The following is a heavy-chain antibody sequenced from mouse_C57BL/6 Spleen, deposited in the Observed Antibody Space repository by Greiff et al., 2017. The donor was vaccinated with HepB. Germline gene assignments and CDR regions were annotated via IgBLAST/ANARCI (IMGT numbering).Heavy chain of an antibody. CDR1: GFTFSDYG. D-gene: IGHD2-2*01. CDR3: ARARGSTMVTTKAMDY. CDR2: ISSGSSTI. V-gene: IGHV5-17*01. J-gene: IGHJ4*01. Sequence: EVKVVESGGGLVKPGGSLKLSCAASGFTFSDYGMHWVRQAPEKGLEWVAYISSGSSTIYYADTVKGRFTISRDNAKNTLFLQMTSLRSEDTAMYYCARARGSTMVTTKAMDYWGQGTSVTVSS.